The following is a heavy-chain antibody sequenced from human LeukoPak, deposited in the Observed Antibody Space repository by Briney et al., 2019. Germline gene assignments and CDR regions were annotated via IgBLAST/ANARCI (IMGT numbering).Heavy chain of an antibody. CDR2: IYTSGST. CDR3: ARDPSYYYDSSGYSGYYMDV. J-gene: IGHJ6*03. V-gene: IGHV4-61*02. CDR1: GGSISSGSYY. Sequence: SQTLSLTCTVSGGSISSGSYYWSWIRQPAGKGLEWIGRIYTSGSTNYNPSLKSRVTMSVDTSKNQFSLKLSSVTAADTAVYYCARDPSYYYDSSGYSGYYMDVWGKGTTVTVSS. D-gene: IGHD3-22*01.